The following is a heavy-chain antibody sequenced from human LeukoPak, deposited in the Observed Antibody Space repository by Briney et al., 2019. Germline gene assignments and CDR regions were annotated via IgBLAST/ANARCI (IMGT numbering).Heavy chain of an antibody. Sequence: SETLSLTCTVSGGSISSSSYYWGWIRQPPGKGLEWIGSIYYSGSTYYNPSLKSRVTISVDTSKNQFSLKLSSVTAADTAVYYCARDSSPGVAGPFDYWGQGTLVTGSS. V-gene: IGHV4-39*07. CDR3: ARDSSPGVAGPFDY. J-gene: IGHJ4*02. D-gene: IGHD3-3*01. CDR1: GGSISSSSYY. CDR2: IYYSGST.